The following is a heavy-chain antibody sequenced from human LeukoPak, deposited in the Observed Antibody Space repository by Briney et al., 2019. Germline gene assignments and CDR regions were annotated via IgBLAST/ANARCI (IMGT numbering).Heavy chain of an antibody. CDR3: ARVVVPPYYYYYGMDV. V-gene: IGHV4-4*02. J-gene: IGHJ6*04. Sequence: SGTLSLTCAVSGGSISSSNWWSWVRQPPGKGLEWIGEIYHSASTNYNPSLKSRVTISVDKSKNQFSLKLSSVTAADTAVYYCARVVVPPYYYYYGMDVWGKGTTVTVSS. CDR2: IYHSAST. D-gene: IGHD2-2*01. CDR1: GGSISSSNW.